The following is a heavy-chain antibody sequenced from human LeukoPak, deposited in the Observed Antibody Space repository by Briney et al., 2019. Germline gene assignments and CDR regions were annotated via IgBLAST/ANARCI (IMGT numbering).Heavy chain of an antibody. CDR2: ISYDGSNK. CDR1: GFTFSSYA. V-gene: IGHV3-30*04. Sequence: GGSLRLSCAASGFTFSSYAMHWVRQAPGKGLEWVAVISYDGSNKYYADSVKGRFTISRDNSKNTLYLQMNSLRAEDTAVYYCAINDYSNYRAFDIWGQGTMVTVSS. CDR3: AINDYSNYRAFDI. D-gene: IGHD4-11*01. J-gene: IGHJ3*02.